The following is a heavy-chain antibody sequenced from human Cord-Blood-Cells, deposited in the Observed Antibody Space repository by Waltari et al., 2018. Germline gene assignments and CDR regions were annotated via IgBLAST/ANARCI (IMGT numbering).Heavy chain of an antibody. Sequence: RQAPGKGLEWVSSISSSSSYIYYADSVKGRFTISRDNAKNSLYLQMNSLRAEDTAVYYCARTSGWYAFDIWGQGTMVTVSS. J-gene: IGHJ3*02. CDR2: ISSSSSYI. CDR3: ARTSGWYAFDI. V-gene: IGHV3-21*01. D-gene: IGHD6-19*01.